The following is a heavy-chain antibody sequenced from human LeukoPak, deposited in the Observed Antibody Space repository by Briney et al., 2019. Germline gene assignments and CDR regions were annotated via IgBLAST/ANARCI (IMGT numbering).Heavy chain of an antibody. D-gene: IGHD6-19*01. J-gene: IGHJ4*02. CDR1: GFTFSSYW. V-gene: IGHV3-7*01. CDR2: IKQDGNEK. Sequence: GGSLRLSCAASGFTFSSYWMSWVRQAPGKGLEWVAIIKQDGNEKYYVDSVKGRFTISRDNAKNSLYLQMNSLRAEDTAVYYCARAVAVAMFDYWGQGTLVTVSS. CDR3: ARAVAVAMFDY.